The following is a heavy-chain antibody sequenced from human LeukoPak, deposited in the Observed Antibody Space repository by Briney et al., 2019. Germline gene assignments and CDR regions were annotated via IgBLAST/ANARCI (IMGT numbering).Heavy chain of an antibody. V-gene: IGHV3-53*01. CDR2: IYSGGNT. CDR1: GFTVSSNY. Sequence: GGSLRLSCAASGFTVSSNYMSWVRQAPGKGLEWVSVIYSGGNTYYADSVKGRFTISRDNSKNTLYLQMDSLRAEDTAVYYCARAVSSGYDPFDYWGQGTLVTVSS. D-gene: IGHD3-22*01. CDR3: ARAVSSGYDPFDY. J-gene: IGHJ4*02.